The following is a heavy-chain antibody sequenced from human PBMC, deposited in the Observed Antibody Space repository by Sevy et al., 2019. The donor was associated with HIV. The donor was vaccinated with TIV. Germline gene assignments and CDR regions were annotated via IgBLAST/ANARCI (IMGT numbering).Heavy chain of an antibody. CDR3: TRDLPPSATTVAHFDY. CDR1: GFTFSSFE. D-gene: IGHD4-17*01. CDR2: ISSSGSLI. Sequence: GGSLRLSCAASGFTFSSFEMNWVRQTPGKGLEWVSFISSSGSLIYYADSVKGRITISRDNAKNSLYLQMNSLRAEDTGVYYCTRDLPPSATTVAHFDYWGQGTLVTVSS. J-gene: IGHJ4*02. V-gene: IGHV3-48*03.